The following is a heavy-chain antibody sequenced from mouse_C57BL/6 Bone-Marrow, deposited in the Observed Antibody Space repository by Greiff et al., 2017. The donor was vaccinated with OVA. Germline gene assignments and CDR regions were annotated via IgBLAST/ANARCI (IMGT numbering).Heavy chain of an antibody. J-gene: IGHJ4*01. Sequence: QVQLKQPGAELVKPGASVKLSCKASGYTFTSYWMQWVKQRPGQGLEWIGEIDPSDSYTNYNQKFKGKATLTVDTSSSTAYMQLSSLTSEDSAVYYCARNYYGSFYAMDYWGQGTSVTVSS. CDR2: IDPSDSYT. CDR3: ARNYYGSFYAMDY. V-gene: IGHV1-50*01. CDR1: GYTFTSYW. D-gene: IGHD1-1*01.